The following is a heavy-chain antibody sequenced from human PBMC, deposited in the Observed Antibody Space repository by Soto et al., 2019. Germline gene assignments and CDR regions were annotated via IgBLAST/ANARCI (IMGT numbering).Heavy chain of an antibody. J-gene: IGHJ4*02. CDR1: GCTFIDYY. CDR2: ISSSSDYT. Sequence: GGSLRFSCAAPGCTFIDYYMSWIRQAPGKGLEWVSYISSSSDYTKYADSVKVRFTISRDNAKSSLYLQMNSLRAEDTAVYYCARGGVRGTTSRGQVYNWGQGTLVTVSS. D-gene: IGHD1-7*01. V-gene: IGHV3-11*06. CDR3: ARGGVRGTTSRGQVYN.